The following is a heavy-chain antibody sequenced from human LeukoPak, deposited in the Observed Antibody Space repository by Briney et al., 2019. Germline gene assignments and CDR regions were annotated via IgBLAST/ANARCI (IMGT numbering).Heavy chain of an antibody. V-gene: IGHV3-48*01. CDR2: ISSSSSTI. D-gene: IGHD2-15*01. CDR1: GFTFSSYS. Sequence: PGGSLRLSCAAPGFTFSSYSMNWVRQAPGKGLEWVSYISSSSSTIYYADSVKGRFTISRDNAKNSLYLQMNSLRAEDTAVYYCARSPDIVVVVAATHYYYYYMDVWGKGTTVTVSS. CDR3: ARSPDIVVVVAATHYYYYYMDV. J-gene: IGHJ6*03.